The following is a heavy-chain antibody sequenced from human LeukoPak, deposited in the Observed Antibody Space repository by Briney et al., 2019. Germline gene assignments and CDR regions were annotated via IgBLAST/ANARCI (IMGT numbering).Heavy chain of an antibody. D-gene: IGHD3-10*01. Sequence: PGGSLRLSCAASGFTFDDYGMSWVRQAPGKGLEWVSGINWNGGSTGYADSVKGRFTISRDNAKNSLYLQMNSLRAEDTAVYYCARWDSLGSGVDCWGQGTLVTVSS. CDR1: GFTFDDYG. CDR2: INWNGGST. CDR3: ARWDSLGSGVDC. V-gene: IGHV3-20*04. J-gene: IGHJ4*02.